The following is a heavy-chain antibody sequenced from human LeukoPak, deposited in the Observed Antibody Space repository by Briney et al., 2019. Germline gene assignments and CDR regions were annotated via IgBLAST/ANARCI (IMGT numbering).Heavy chain of an antibody. J-gene: IGHJ4*02. D-gene: IGHD4-17*01. CDR1: GGSISSSSYY. V-gene: IGHV4-39*01. CDR3: ARMTMVTTYFDY. CDR2: IYYSGNT. Sequence: SETLSLTCTVSGGSISSSSYYWGWIRQPPGKGLVWIGSIYYSGNTYYNPSLKSRVTISVDTSKNQFSLKLSSVTAADTAVYYCARMTMVTTYFDYWGQGTPATVSS.